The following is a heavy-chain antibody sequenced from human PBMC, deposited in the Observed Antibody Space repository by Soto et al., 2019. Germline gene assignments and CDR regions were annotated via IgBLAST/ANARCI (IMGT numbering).Heavy chain of an antibody. J-gene: IGHJ4*02. Sequence: QVQLQQWGAGLLKPSETLSLTCAVYGGSFSGYYWSWIRQPPGKGLEWIGEINHSGSTNYNPSLKSRVTISVDTSKNQFSLKLSSVTAADTAVYYCARGPRKATVTLIDYWGQGTLVTVSS. CDR1: GGSFSGYY. CDR3: ARGPRKATVTLIDY. D-gene: IGHD4-4*01. V-gene: IGHV4-34*01. CDR2: INHSGST.